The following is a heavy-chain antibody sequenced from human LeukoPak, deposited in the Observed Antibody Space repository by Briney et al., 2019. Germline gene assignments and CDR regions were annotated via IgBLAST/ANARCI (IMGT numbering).Heavy chain of an antibody. CDR2: IYYSGST. Sequence: SETLSLTCTVSGGSISCYYWSWIRPPPPKGLEGVGYIYYSGSTNYNPSLKSRVTISVYTSKNQFSLKLSSVTAADTAVYYCARVGYYGSGSYVRFDPWGQGTLVTVSS. D-gene: IGHD3-10*01. CDR1: GGSISCYY. CDR3: ARVGYYGSGSYVRFDP. J-gene: IGHJ5*02. V-gene: IGHV4-59*01.